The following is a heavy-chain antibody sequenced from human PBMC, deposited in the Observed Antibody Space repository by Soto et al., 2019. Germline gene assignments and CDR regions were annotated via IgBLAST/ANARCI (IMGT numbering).Heavy chain of an antibody. CDR3: ARGVLRSYYFDY. D-gene: IGHD3-3*01. V-gene: IGHV4-30-4*01. CDR1: GDSISIGDDY. J-gene: IGHJ4*02. Sequence: SETLSLTCTVSGDSISIGDDYWSCIRQPPGRGLEYIGYKYDSGNTYFNPSLKSRVILSVDTSKNQFSLNLSSVTAADTAVYYCARGVLRSYYFDYWGQGILVTVSS. CDR2: KYDSGNT.